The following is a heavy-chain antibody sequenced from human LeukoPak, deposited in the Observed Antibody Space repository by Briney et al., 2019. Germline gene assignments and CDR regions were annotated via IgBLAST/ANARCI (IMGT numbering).Heavy chain of an antibody. V-gene: IGHV3-21*04. D-gene: IGHD5-18*01. CDR1: GFSFSSYN. CDR3: AKKDTAMASFDY. J-gene: IGHJ4*02. Sequence: GGSLRLSCAASGFSFSSYNMNWVRQAPGKGLEWISSISVRSDYIYYADSVKGRFTISRDNSKNTLYLQMNSLRAEDTAVYYCAKKDTAMASFDYWGQGTLVTVSS. CDR2: ISVRSDYI.